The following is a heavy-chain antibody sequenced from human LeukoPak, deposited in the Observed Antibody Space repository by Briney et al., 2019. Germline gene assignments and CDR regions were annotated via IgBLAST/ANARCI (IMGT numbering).Heavy chain of an antibody. CDR2: LNPNSGGT. D-gene: IGHD2-15*01. Sequence: ASVKVSCKASGYTFTGYYMHWVRQAPGQGLEWMGWLNPNSGGTKYAQKFQGRVILTRDTSISTAYMELSSLTSDDTAVYYCARVRHCTGGSCYSCDYWGQGILVTVAS. CDR1: GYTFTGYY. V-gene: IGHV1-2*02. J-gene: IGHJ4*02. CDR3: ARVRHCTGGSCYSCDY.